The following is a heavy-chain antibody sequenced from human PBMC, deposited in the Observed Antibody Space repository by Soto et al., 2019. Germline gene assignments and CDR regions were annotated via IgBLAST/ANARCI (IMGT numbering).Heavy chain of an antibody. CDR2: IYYSGST. CDR1: GGSISGGSYY. J-gene: IGHJ5*02. CDR3: ARQSTTYGSGSYDWFDP. D-gene: IGHD3-10*01. Sequence: SETLSLTCTVSGGSISGGSYYWGWIRQPPGKGLEWIGSIYYSGSTYYNPSLKSRVTISVDTSKNQFSLKLSSVTAADTAVYYCARQSTTYGSGSYDWFDPWGQGTLVTVSS. V-gene: IGHV4-39*01.